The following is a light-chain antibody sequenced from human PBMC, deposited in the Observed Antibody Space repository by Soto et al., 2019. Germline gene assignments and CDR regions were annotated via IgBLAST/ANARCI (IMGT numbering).Light chain of an antibody. J-gene: IGLJ1*01. V-gene: IGLV3-1*01. CDR1: KLGNKY. CDR2: QDN. CDR3: VVWDSRTYV. Sequence: SYELTQPPSVSVSPGQTASITCSGDKLGNKYASWYQQKSGQSPVLVIYQDNNRPSGIPERFSGSNSGNTATLTISGTQAMDEADYYCVVWDSRTYVFGTGTKLTVL.